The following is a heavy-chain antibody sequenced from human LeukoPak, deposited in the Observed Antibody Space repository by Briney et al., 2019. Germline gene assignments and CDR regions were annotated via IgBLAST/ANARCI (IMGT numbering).Heavy chain of an antibody. V-gene: IGHV5-51*01. Sequence: GESLKISGKGSGYSFTSYWIGWVRQMPGKGLEWMGIIYPGDSDTRYSPSLQGQVTISADKSVTTAYLEWNSLKASDTALYYCVRQGLQSGTYPAYWGPGTLVTVSS. D-gene: IGHD1-26*01. CDR1: GYSFTSYW. J-gene: IGHJ4*02. CDR2: IYPGDSDT. CDR3: VRQGLQSGTYPAY.